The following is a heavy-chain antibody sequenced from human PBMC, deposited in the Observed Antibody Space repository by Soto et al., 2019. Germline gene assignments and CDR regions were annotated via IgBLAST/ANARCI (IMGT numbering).Heavy chain of an antibody. Sequence: ASVKVSCAASGFTFGTYAMNWVRQAPGKGLEWVSSTPGSGGSAYYADSVRGRFTISRDNSKNTVYLQLDSLRPEDSAIYYCAKGGSSGWFYFDFWGQGTQVTVSS. J-gene: IGHJ4*02. CDR1: GFTFGTYA. D-gene: IGHD6-19*01. V-gene: IGHV3-23*01. CDR3: AKGGSSGWFYFDF. CDR2: TPGSGGSA.